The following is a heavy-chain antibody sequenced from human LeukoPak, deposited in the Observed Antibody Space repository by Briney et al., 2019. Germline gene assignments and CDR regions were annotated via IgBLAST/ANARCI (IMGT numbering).Heavy chain of an antibody. J-gene: IGHJ6*03. D-gene: IGHD4-23*01. CDR2: IYYSGST. CDR3: ARLHYGGNYGYYYYYMDV. CDR1: GGSISSRCYY. Sequence: PSETLSLTCTVSGGSISSRCYYWGWIRQPPGKGLEWFGSIYYSGSTYYNPSLKSRVTISVDTSKNQFSLKLSSVTAADTAVYYCARLHYGGNYGYYYYYMDVWGKGTTVTISS. V-gene: IGHV4-39*01.